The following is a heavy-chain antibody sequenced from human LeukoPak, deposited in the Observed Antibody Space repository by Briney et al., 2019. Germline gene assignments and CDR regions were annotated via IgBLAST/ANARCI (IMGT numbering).Heavy chain of an antibody. CDR2: INPSGGST. V-gene: IGHV1-46*01. CDR1: GYTFTSYY. J-gene: IGHJ4*02. CDR3: ARALEGYYDILTGYYLFDY. D-gene: IGHD3-9*01. Sequence: VASVKVSCKASGYTFTSYYMHWVRQAPGQGLEWMGIINPSGGSTSYAQKFQGRVTMTRDMSTSTVYMELSSLRSEDTAVYYCARALEGYYDILTGYYLFDYWGQGTLVTVSS.